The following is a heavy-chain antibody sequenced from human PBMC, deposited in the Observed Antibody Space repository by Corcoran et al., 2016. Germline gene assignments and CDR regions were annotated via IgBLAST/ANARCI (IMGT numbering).Heavy chain of an antibody. J-gene: IGHJ4*02. CDR2: INPSGGRT. CDR3: ARAGGSGWEIDY. V-gene: IGHV1-46*01. CDR1: GYTFTSYY. D-gene: IGHD6-19*01. Sequence: QVQLVQSGAEVKKPGASVKVSCKASGYTFTSYYMHWVRQAPGQGLEWMGIINPSGGRTSYAQKFQGRVTMTRDTSTSTVYMELSSLRSEDTAVYYRARAGGSGWEIDYWGQGTLVTVSS.